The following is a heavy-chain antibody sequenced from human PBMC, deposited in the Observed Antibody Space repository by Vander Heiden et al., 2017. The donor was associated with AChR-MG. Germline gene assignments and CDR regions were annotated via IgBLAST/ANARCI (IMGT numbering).Heavy chain of an antibody. CDR3: VRADRDYYGSGKF. CDR1: GCTFSSYA. J-gene: IGHJ4*02. D-gene: IGHD3-10*01. V-gene: IGHV1-69*01. Sequence: QVQLVQSGAEVKKPGSSVKVSCQASGCTFSSYAMRWVRQAAGQGLEWMGGSIPSFGTANYAQKCQGRVTITADESTRTAYMELSSLRSEDTAGYYCVRADRDYYGSGKFWGQGTLVTVSS. CDR2: SIPSFGTA.